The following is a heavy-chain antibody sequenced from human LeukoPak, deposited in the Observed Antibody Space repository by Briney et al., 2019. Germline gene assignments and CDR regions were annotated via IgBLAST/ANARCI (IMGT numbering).Heavy chain of an antibody. CDR3: AKDIQLST. Sequence: RGSLRLSCAASGFTFDDYGMSWVRQAPGKGLEWVSLISSSGNNAYYADSVKGRFTISRDNSKNTLSLQMNSLRVEDTAIYYCAKDIQLSTWGLGTMVTVSS. CDR1: GFTFDDYG. J-gene: IGHJ3*01. D-gene: IGHD5-24*01. CDR2: ISSSGNNA. V-gene: IGHV3-23*01.